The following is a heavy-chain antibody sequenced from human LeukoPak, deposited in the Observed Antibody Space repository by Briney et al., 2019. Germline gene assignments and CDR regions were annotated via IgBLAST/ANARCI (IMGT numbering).Heavy chain of an antibody. J-gene: IGHJ4*02. Sequence: SETLSLTCAVSSGSISKFYWSWIRQPPGKGLEWIGYIYYSGSTNYNPSLKSRVTISVDTSKNQFSLKLNSVTAADTAVYYCARGGLGGITAYSNYLFDYWGQGTLVTVSS. V-gene: IGHV4-59*08. CDR1: SGSISKFY. D-gene: IGHD4-11*01. CDR2: IYYSGST. CDR3: ARGGLGGITAYSNYLFDY.